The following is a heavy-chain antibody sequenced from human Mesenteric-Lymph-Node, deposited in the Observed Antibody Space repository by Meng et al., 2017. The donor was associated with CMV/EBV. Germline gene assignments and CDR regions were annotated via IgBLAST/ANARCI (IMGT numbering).Heavy chain of an antibody. D-gene: IGHD1-26*01. J-gene: IGHJ5*02. Sequence: SISSSSYYWGWLRQPPGKGLEWIGSIYYSGSTYYNPSLKSRVTISVDTSKNQFSLKLSSVTAADTAVYYCARDRVGATRGRAWFDPWGQGTLVTVSS. CDR3: ARDRVGATRGRAWFDP. CDR1: SISSSSYY. CDR2: IYYSGST. V-gene: IGHV4-39*07.